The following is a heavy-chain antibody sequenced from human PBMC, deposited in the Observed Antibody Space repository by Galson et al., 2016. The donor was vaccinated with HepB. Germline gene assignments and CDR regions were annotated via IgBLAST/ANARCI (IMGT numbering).Heavy chain of an antibody. Sequence: LRLSCAASGFSFETFGIHWVRQAPGQGLEWVALTPFDGNNVYYADSVKGRFTISRDNSNNTLYLEMTSLRPDDTAVYYCAKDERAARRTRFYYYGMDVWGQGTTVTVS. D-gene: IGHD6-6*01. CDR1: GFSFETFG. J-gene: IGHJ6*02. CDR3: AKDERAARRTRFYYYGMDV. V-gene: IGHV3-30*18. CDR2: TPFDGNNV.